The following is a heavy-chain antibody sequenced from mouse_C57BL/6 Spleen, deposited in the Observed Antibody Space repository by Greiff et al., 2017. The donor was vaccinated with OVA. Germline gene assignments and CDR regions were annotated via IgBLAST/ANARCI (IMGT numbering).Heavy chain of an antibody. CDR2: IYIGNGYT. D-gene: IGHD1-1*01. J-gene: IGHJ2*01. V-gene: IGHV1-58*01. CDR3: ARGDGTTVVAPFDY. CDR1: GYTFTSYG. Sequence: EVKLQESGAELVRPGSSVKMSCKTSGYTFTSYGINWVKQRPGQGLEWIGYIYIGNGYTEYNGKFKGKATLTSDTSSSTAYMQLSSLTSEDSAIYFCARGDGTTVVAPFDYWGQGTTLTVSS.